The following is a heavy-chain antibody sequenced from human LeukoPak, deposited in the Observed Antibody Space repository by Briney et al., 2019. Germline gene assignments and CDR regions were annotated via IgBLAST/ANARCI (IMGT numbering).Heavy chain of an antibody. CDR3: ARRGGSRGWGAFDI. J-gene: IGHJ3*02. V-gene: IGHV3-30*04. Sequence: QPGRSLRLSCAASGFTFSSCAMHWVRQAPGKGLEWVAVISYDGNNIYYADSVKGRFTISRDNSKNTLSLQMSSLRVEDTAIYYCARRGGSRGWGAFDIWGQGTIVTVSS. D-gene: IGHD6-19*01. CDR1: GFTFSSCA. CDR2: ISYDGNNI.